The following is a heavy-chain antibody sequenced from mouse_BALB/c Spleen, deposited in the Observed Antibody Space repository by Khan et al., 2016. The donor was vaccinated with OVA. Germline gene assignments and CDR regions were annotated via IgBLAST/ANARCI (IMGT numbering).Heavy chain of an antibody. CDR1: GFTFSSFA. V-gene: IGHV5-9-3*01. CDR2: ISTGGHYT. Sequence: EVELVESGGGVVKPGGSLKLSCSAPGFTFSSFAMSWVRQTPERRLEWVATISTGGHYTFYPDSMKGRFTISRDNARNTLYLQMSSLRSEDTAMYYCTRSLVDYYAMDYWGQGTSVTVSS. J-gene: IGHJ4*01. CDR3: TRSLVDYYAMDY. D-gene: IGHD2-2*01.